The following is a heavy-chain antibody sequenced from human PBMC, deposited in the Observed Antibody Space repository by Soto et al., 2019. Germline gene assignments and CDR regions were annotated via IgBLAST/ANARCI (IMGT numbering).Heavy chain of an antibody. J-gene: IGHJ4*02. CDR3: ARGRNGSGSYYQAFDY. D-gene: IGHD3-10*01. CDR2: INYIGNT. V-gene: IGHV4-39*07. CDR1: NGSICSRGSY. Sequence: PSETLSLTCIVSNGSICSRGSYWGWIRQNPGKGLEWIGSINYIGNTNYNPSLKSRVTISIDTSKNQFSLKLSSVTAADTAVYYCARGRNGSGSYYQAFDYWGQGTLVTVSS.